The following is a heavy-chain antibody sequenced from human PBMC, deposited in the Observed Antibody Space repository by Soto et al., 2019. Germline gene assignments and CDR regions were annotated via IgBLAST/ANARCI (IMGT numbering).Heavy chain of an antibody. CDR1: GGTFSSYA. CDR3: AGTYYDILTGYLTPGPLQYYYYHGMDV. J-gene: IGHJ6*02. D-gene: IGHD3-9*01. CDR2: IIPIFGTA. Sequence: SVKVSCKASGGTFSSYAISWVRQAPGQGLEWMGGIIPIFGTANYAQKFQGRVTITADESTSTAYMELSSLRSEDTAVYYCAGTYYDILTGYLTPGPLQYYYYHGMDVWGQGTTVTVSS. V-gene: IGHV1-69*13.